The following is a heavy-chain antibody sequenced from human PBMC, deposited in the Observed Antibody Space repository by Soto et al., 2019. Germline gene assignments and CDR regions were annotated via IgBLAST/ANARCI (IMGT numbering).Heavy chain of an antibody. CDR2: IIQTGHT. J-gene: IGHJ4*02. CDR1: GDSFSSSNW. V-gene: IGHV4-4*02. CDR3: ARSPRRVDGKWYFDY. Sequence: QVQLQESGPRLVKPSGTLSLTCGVSGDSFSSSNWWTWIRQPPGKGLEWIGDIIQTGHTDLSPSLRSRITISIDTSKKQFSLNLTSVTATDTAVYYCARSPRRVDGKWYFDYWGPGALVTVSS. D-gene: IGHD2-15*01.